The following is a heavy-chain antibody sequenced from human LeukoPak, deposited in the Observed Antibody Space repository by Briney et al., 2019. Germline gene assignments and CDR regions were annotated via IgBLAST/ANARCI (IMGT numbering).Heavy chain of an antibody. D-gene: IGHD6-19*01. J-gene: IGHJ3*02. Sequence: EASVKVSCKASGYTFTSYDINWVRQATGQGLEWMGWMNPNSGNTGYAQKFQGRVTMTRNTSISTAYMELSSLRSEDTAVYYCAINTGYSSGWYGDAFDIWGQGTMVTVSS. V-gene: IGHV1-8*01. CDR1: GYTFTSYD. CDR3: AINTGYSSGWYGDAFDI. CDR2: MNPNSGNT.